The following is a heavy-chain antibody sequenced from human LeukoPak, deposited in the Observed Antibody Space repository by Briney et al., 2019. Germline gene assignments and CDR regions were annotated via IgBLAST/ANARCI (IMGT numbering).Heavy chain of an antibody. J-gene: IGHJ4*02. CDR2: IGAYNGNT. CDR3: ARDWVGNYGGNHNFDY. CDR1: GYTFTSYG. V-gene: IGHV1-18*01. Sequence: ASVKVSCKASGYTFTSYGISWVRQAPGQGLEWMGWIGAYNGNTNYAQKLQGRVTMTTDTSTSTAYMELRSLRSDDTAVYYCARDWVGNYGGNHNFDYWGQGTLVTVSS. D-gene: IGHD4-17*01.